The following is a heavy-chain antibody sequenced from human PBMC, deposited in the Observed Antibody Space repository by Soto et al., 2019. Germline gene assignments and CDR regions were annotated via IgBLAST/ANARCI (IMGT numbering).Heavy chain of an antibody. V-gene: IGHV1-18*04. CDR2: ISAYNGNT. D-gene: IGHD3-3*01. CDR3: ARDCYYDFWSGYSTPMVCYYYGMDV. J-gene: IGHJ6*02. CDR1: GYTFTSYG. Sequence: ASVKVSCKASGYTFTSYGISWVRQAPGQGLEWMGWISAYNGNTNYAQKLQGRVTMTTDTSTSTAYMELRSLRSDDTAVYYCARDCYYDFWSGYSTPMVCYYYGMDVWGQGTTVTVSS.